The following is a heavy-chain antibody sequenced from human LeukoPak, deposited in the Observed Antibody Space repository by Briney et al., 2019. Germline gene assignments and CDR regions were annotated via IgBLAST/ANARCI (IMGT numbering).Heavy chain of an antibody. CDR2: IYPGDSDT. CDR1: GYSFTSYW. V-gene: IGHV5-51*01. CDR3: ARQGRYFDWLLQNNWFDP. J-gene: IGHJ5*02. Sequence: GESLKISCKGSGYSFTSYWIGWVRQMPGKGLEWMGIIYPGDSDTRYSPSFQGQVTISADKSISTAYLQWSSLKASDTAMYYCARQGRYFDWLLQNNWFDPWGQGTLVTVSS. D-gene: IGHD3-9*01.